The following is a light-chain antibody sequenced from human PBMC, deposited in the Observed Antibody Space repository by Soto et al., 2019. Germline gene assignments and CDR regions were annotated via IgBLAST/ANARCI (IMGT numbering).Light chain of an antibody. Sequence: SYELTQPPSVSVAPGQTARITCGGNNIGSRSVHWYQQKPGQAPVLVVYDDSDRPSAIPERFSGSNSGNTATLTISRVEAGDEADYYCQVWENSSDHPDYVFGTGTKLTVL. J-gene: IGLJ1*01. CDR1: NIGSRS. V-gene: IGLV3-21*02. CDR2: DDS. CDR3: QVWENSSDHPDYV.